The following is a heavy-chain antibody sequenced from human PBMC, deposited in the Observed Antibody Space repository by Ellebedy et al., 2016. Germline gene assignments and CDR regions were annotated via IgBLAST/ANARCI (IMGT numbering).Heavy chain of an antibody. CDR2: MNPNSGNT. CDR3: ARSPKGLRFHWFNP. J-gene: IGHJ5*02. Sequence: ASVKVSXXASGYTFTSYDINWVRQATGHGLEWMGWMNPNSGNTGYAQKFQGRVTMTRNTSISTAYMELSSLRSEDTAVYYCARSPKGLRFHWFNPWGQGTLVTVSS. V-gene: IGHV1-8*01. D-gene: IGHD3-3*01. CDR1: GYTFTSYD.